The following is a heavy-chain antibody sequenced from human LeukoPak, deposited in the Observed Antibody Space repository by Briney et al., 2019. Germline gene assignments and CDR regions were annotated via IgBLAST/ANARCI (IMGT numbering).Heavy chain of an antibody. D-gene: IGHD3-9*01. V-gene: IGHV3-30*18. CDR1: GFTFNNYG. CDR2: ISYDGSNK. J-gene: IGHJ6*02. Sequence: PGGSLRLSCAASGFTFNNYGMHWVRQAPGKGLEWVAVISYDGSNKYYADSVKGRFTISRDNSKNTLDLQMNSLRVEDTAVYYCAKDLLRYFEELMAVWGQGTTVTVSS. CDR3: AKDLLRYFEELMAV.